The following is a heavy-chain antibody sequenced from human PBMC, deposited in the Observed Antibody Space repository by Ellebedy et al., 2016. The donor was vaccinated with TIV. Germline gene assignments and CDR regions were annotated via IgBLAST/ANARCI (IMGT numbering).Heavy chain of an antibody. CDR1: GYDFGTYW. Sequence: GESLKISCQVSGYDFGTYWIAWVRQTPGKGLEHLGTIYPADSDTRYSPSFQGQVTISADKSINVAYLQWSSLKASDTAIYYCVRHCSGGSCPFDYWGQGTRVTVSS. CDR3: VRHCSGGSCPFDY. D-gene: IGHD2-15*01. CDR2: IYPADSDT. J-gene: IGHJ4*02. V-gene: IGHV5-51*01.